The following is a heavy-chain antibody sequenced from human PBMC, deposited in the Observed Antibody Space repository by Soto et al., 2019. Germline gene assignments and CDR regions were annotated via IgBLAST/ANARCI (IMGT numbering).Heavy chain of an antibody. J-gene: IGHJ4*02. CDR1: GYTFTSYG. D-gene: IGHD3-22*01. CDR3: ARALYYYDNSGLAF. Sequence: QIPLEQSGPEVKKPGASVKVSCKASGYTFTSYGISWVRLAPGQGLDWMGWINIYGGGTNYAQKYQDRVTMTRDTSTNTVYLEMRSLTSDDTAIYYCARALYYYDNSGLAFWGQGTLVTVSS. V-gene: IGHV1-18*01. CDR2: INIYGGGT.